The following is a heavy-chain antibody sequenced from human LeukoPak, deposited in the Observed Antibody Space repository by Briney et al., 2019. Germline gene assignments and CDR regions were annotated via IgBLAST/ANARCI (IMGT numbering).Heavy chain of an antibody. CDR3: ARAPVGITFGGVIDHRNY. Sequence: VASVKVSCTASGYTFTKYGITWVRQAPGQGLEWMGWISTYNGNTNYAQKLQGRVTMTTDTSTSTAYMELRSLRSDDTAVYYCARAPVGITFGGVIDHRNYWGQGTLVTVSS. D-gene: IGHD3-16*02. V-gene: IGHV1-18*01. J-gene: IGHJ4*02. CDR1: GYTFTKYG. CDR2: ISTYNGNT.